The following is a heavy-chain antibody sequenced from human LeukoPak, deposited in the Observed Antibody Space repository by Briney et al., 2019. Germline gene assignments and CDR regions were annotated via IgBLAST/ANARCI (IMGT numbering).Heavy chain of an antibody. Sequence: SETLSLTCAVYGGSFSGYYWSWIRQPPGKGLEWIGEINHSGSANYNPSLKSRVTISVDTSKNQFFLKLSSVTAADTAVYYCARHATVPKGWFDPWGQGTLVTVSS. D-gene: IGHD4-17*01. CDR1: GGSFSGYY. J-gene: IGHJ5*02. V-gene: IGHV4-34*01. CDR2: INHSGSA. CDR3: ARHATVPKGWFDP.